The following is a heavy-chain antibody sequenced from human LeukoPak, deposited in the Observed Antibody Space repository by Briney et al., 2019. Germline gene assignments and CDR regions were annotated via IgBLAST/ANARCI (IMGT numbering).Heavy chain of an antibody. V-gene: IGHV1-69*05. Sequence: SVKVSCKASGGTFSSYAISRVRQAPGQGLEWMGGIILIFGTANYAQKFQGRVTITTDESTSTAYMELSSLRSEDTAVYYCARSRRLLRYFDWTSPEADWFDPWGQGTLVTVSS. CDR2: IILIFGTA. CDR3: ARSRRLLRYFDWTSPEADWFDP. J-gene: IGHJ5*02. CDR1: GGTFSSYA. D-gene: IGHD3-9*01.